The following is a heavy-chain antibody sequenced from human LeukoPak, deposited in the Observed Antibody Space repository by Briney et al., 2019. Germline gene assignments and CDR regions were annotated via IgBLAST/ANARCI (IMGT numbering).Heavy chain of an antibody. V-gene: IGHV1-18*01. J-gene: IGHJ4*02. CDR2: ISAYNGKT. Sequence: ASAKVSCKTSGHTFTSYGITWVRQAPGQGLEWMGWISAYNGKTDYARKLQERVTMTTDTSTSTAYMELRSLRSDDTAVYYCARCWSSDRGYCDYWGQGTLVTVSS. CDR3: ARCWSSDRGYCDY. CDR1: GHTFTSYG.